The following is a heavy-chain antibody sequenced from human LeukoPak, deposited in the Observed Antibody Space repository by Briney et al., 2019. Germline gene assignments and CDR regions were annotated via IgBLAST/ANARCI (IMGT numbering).Heavy chain of an antibody. J-gene: IGHJ4*02. Sequence: GGSLRLSCAASGFHFTTYWMGWVRQAPGKGLEWVANIKQDGSEKYYVDSVKGRFTISRDNAKNSLSLQMNSLRAEDTAVYYCAKDPFPTYYYDSSGPIGYWGQGTLVTVSS. CDR3: AKDPFPTYYYDSSGPIGY. CDR1: GFHFTTYW. V-gene: IGHV3-7*01. D-gene: IGHD3-22*01. CDR2: IKQDGSEK.